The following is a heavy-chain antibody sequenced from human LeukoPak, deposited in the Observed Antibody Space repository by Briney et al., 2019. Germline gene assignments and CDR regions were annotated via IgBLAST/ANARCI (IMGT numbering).Heavy chain of an antibody. D-gene: IGHD6-19*01. CDR1: GYTFTSYD. CDR2: MNPNSGNT. CDR3: ARAGSGWYGSNWFDP. Sequence: ASVKVSCKASGYTFTSYDINWVRQATRQGLEWMGWMNPNSGNTGYAQKFQGRVTMTRNTSISTAYMELSSLRSEDTAVYYCARAGSGWYGSNWFDPWGQGTLVTVSS. V-gene: IGHV1-8*01. J-gene: IGHJ5*02.